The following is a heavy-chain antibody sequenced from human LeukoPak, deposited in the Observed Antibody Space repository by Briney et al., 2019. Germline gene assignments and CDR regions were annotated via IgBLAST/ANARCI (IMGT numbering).Heavy chain of an antibody. Sequence: SETLSLTCTVSGGSISSYYWSWIRQPPGKGLEWIGYIYYSGSANYNPSLKSRVTISVDTSKNQFSLKLSSVTAADTAVYYCASTLLGIFDYWGQGTLVTVSS. CDR1: GGSISSYY. CDR3: ASTLLGIFDY. CDR2: IYYSGSA. V-gene: IGHV4-59*01. D-gene: IGHD7-27*01. J-gene: IGHJ4*02.